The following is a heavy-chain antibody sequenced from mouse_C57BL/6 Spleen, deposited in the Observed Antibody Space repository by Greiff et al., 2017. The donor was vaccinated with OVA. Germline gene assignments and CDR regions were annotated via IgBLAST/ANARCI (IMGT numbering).Heavy chain of an antibody. J-gene: IGHJ1*03. D-gene: IGHD1-1*01. Sequence: QVQLQQPGAELVKPGASVKLSCKASGYTFTSYWMQWVKQRPGQGLEWIGEIDPSDSYTNYNQKFKGKATLTVDTSSRTAYMQLSSLTSEDSAVYYCARPYYYGSSHWYFDVWGTGTTVTVSS. CDR1: GYTFTSYW. V-gene: IGHV1-50*01. CDR3: ARPYYYGSSHWYFDV. CDR2: IDPSDSYT.